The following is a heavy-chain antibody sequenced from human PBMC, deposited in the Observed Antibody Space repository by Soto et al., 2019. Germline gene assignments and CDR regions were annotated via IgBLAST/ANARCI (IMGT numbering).Heavy chain of an antibody. J-gene: IGHJ4*02. CDR1: GFTFSSYA. D-gene: IGHD6-19*01. V-gene: IGHV3-23*01. CDR2: ISGSGGSP. CDR3: AKEGTSGWYYFAY. Sequence: GGSLRLSCAASGFTFSSYAMNWVRQAPGKGLEWVSTISGSGGSPYSADSVKGRFTISRDNSKNTLYLQMNSLRAEDTAIYYCAKEGTSGWYYFAYWGQGTLVTVSS.